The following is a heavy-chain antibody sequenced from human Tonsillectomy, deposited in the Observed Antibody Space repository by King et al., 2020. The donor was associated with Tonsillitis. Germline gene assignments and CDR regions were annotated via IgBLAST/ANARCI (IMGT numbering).Heavy chain of an antibody. D-gene: IGHD2-15*01. Sequence: QLQESGPGLVKPSQTLSLICTGSVGSISGGTHYWSWIRQHPGKGLEWIGYIYDSENTYHKPSLKGRLNLSGDTSKNQFSLNLNSVTAADTAVYYCGRYEGGVFDPWGQGTLVTVSS. J-gene: IGHJ5*02. CDR3: GRYEGGVFDP. CDR1: VGSISGGTHY. V-gene: IGHV4-31*03. CDR2: IYDSENT.